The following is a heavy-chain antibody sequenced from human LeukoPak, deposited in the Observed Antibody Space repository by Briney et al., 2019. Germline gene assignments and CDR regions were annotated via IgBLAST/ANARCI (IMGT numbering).Heavy chain of an antibody. D-gene: IGHD3-10*01. CDR1: GFTFSSYA. V-gene: IGHV3-30*04. CDR3: ARDRRAGRLFDY. J-gene: IGHJ4*02. CDR2: ISYDGSNK. Sequence: GGSLRLSCAASGFTFSSYAMHWVRQAPGKGLEWVAVISYDGSNKYYADSVKGRFTISRDNSKNTLYLQMNSLRAEDTAVYYCARDRRAGRLFDYWGQGTLVTVSS.